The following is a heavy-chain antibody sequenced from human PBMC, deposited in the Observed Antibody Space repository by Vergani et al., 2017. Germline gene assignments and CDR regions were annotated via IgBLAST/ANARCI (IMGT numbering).Heavy chain of an antibody. Sequence: ELQLVESGGDLVQPGGSLRLSCAASGSPVSGNYMTWVRQAPGKGLEWVAPIYSGDETYYTDSVKGRVTISRDTSKNTPHLQINNLRVEDTAVYCCARGNYYGSGTYVDPWGQGTLVTVSS. D-gene: IGHD3-10*01. CDR3: ARGNYYGSGTYVDP. CDR1: GSPVSGNY. CDR2: IYSGDET. J-gene: IGHJ5*02. V-gene: IGHV3-66*02.